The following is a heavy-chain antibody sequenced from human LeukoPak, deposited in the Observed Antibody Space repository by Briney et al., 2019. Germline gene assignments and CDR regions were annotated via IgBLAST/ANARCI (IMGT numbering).Heavy chain of an antibody. CDR2: INPNSGGT. D-gene: IGHD1-26*01. J-gene: IGHJ4*02. CDR3: ARSYSGSYPYFDY. V-gene: IGHV1-2*02. Sequence: GASVKVSCKASGYTFTGYYMHWVRQAPGQGLEWMGWINPNSGGTNYAQKFQGRVTMTRDTSISTAYMELSRLRSDDTAVYYYARSYSGSYPYFDYWGQGTLVTVSS. CDR1: GYTFTGYY.